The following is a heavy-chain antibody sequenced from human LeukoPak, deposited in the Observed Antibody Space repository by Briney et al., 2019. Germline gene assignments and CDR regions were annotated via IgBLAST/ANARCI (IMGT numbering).Heavy chain of an antibody. V-gene: IGHV1-2*02. CDR1: GYTFTGYY. CDR3: ARAPYRIVVVPAAITSFDY. D-gene: IGHD2-2*01. Sequence: GASVKVSCKASGYTFTGYYMHWVRQAPGQGLEWMGWINPNSGGTNYAQKFQGRVTMTRDTSISTAYMELSRLRSDDTAVYYCARAPYRIVVVPAAITSFDYWGQGTLVTVSS. CDR2: INPNSGGT. J-gene: IGHJ4*02.